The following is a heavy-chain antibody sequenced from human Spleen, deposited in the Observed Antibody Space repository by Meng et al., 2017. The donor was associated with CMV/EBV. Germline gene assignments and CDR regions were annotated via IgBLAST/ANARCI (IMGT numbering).Heavy chain of an antibody. V-gene: IGHV3-9*01. CDR2: MRWNGGHI. J-gene: IGHJ6*02. CDR3: AKDTSGRLYYYYGMDV. D-gene: IGHD1-1*01. Sequence: GGSLRLSCAASGFSLDDYAMHWVRQAPGKGLEWVAGMRWNGGHIAYADSVKGRFTISRDNAKNSLYLQMNSLRAEDTALYYCAKDTSGRLYYYYGMDVWGQGTTVTVSS. CDR1: GFSLDDYA.